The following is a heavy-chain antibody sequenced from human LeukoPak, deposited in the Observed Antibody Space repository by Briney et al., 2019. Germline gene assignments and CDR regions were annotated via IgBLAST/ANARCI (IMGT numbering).Heavy chain of an antibody. CDR2: ISGSGGTI. CDR3: ARRDYYDSSGYSY. Sequence: GGSLRLSCAASGFPFSDYYMSWIRQAPGKGLEWFSYISGSGGTINYADSVKGRFTISRDNAKNSLYLQMNSLRAEDTAVYYCARRDYYDSSGYSYWGQGTLVTVSS. J-gene: IGHJ4*02. D-gene: IGHD3-22*01. CDR1: GFPFSDYY. V-gene: IGHV3-11*01.